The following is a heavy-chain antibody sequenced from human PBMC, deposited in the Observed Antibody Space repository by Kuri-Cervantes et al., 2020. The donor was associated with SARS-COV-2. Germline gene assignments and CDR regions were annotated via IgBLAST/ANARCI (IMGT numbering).Heavy chain of an antibody. CDR2: INPNSGGT. CDR1: GYTFTGYY. CDR3: ARGEGVRGLMVMFRGRGGGPLDF. Sequence: ASVKVSCKASGYTFTGYYMHWVRQAPGQGLEWMGWINPNSGGTNYEQKFQGWVTMTRDTSISTVYMELSRLRSDDTAFYFCARGEGVRGLMVMFRGRGGGPLDFWVQGSPVTVSS. D-gene: IGHD3-10*01. V-gene: IGHV1-2*04. J-gene: IGHJ4*02.